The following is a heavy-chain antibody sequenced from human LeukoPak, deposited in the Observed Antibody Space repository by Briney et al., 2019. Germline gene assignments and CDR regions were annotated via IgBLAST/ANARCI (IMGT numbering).Heavy chain of an antibody. CDR3: ASGIRDD. J-gene: IGHJ4*02. Sequence: ASETLSLTCTVSGVSISNNYWSWIRQPPGKGLEWIGYIYYSGNTNYNPSLKSRVTISVDTSKNQFSLKLSSATAADTAVYYCASGIRDDWGQGTLVTVSS. CDR1: GVSISNNY. CDR2: IYYSGNT. V-gene: IGHV4-59*01. D-gene: IGHD1-14*01.